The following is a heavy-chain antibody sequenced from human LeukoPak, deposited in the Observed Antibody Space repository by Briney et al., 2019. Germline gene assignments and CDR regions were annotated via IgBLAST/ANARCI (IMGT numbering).Heavy chain of an antibody. D-gene: IGHD6-13*01. V-gene: IGHV3-48*04. CDR3: ARDIIAAAGRDEYYYYYGMDV. CDR1: GFTFSTYQ. Sequence: GGSLRLSCAASGFTFSTYQMDWVRQAPGKGLEWVSFISTSTSVTQYADSVKGRFTISRDNAKNSLYLQMNSLRAEDTAVYYCARDIIAAAGRDEYYYYYGMDVWGQGTTVTVSS. CDR2: ISTSTSVT. J-gene: IGHJ6*02.